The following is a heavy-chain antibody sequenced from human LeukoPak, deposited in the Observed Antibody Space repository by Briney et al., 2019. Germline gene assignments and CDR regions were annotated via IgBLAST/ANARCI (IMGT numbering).Heavy chain of an antibody. V-gene: IGHV3-9*01. Sequence: AGGSLRLSCAASGFTFDDYAMHWVRQAPGKGLEWVSGISWNGGSIGYADSVKGRFTISRDNPNNSLYLQMNSLGAEDTAVYYCAKGWGIAVAGLFDYWGQGTLVTVSS. CDR1: GFTFDDYA. J-gene: IGHJ4*02. D-gene: IGHD6-19*01. CDR2: ISWNGGSI. CDR3: AKGWGIAVAGLFDY.